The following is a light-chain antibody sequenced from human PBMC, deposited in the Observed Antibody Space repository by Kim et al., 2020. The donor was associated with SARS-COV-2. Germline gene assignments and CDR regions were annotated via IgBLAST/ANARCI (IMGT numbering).Light chain of an antibody. CDR2: SAS. V-gene: IGKV1-39*01. CDR3: QQSYSNPWT. CDR1: QSISRY. Sequence: DIQMTQSPSSLSASVGDRVTITCRASQSISRYFDWYQQKPGEAPKLLIYSASSLESGAPSRFSGGGSETEFTLTISSLQPDYFATYYCQQSYSNPWTFGHGTKVDIK. J-gene: IGKJ1*01.